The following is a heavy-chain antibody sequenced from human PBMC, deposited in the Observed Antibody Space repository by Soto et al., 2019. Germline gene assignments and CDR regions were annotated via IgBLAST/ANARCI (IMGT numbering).Heavy chain of an antibody. Sequence: ALSLTCAVSGGCISSGGYSWSWIRQPPGKGLEWIGYIYHSGSTYYNPSLKSRVTISVDRSKNQFSLKLSSVTAADTAVYYCARATPYSNNYYYYYGMDVWGQGTTVTVSS. CDR3: ARATPYSNNYYYYYGMDV. V-gene: IGHV4-30-2*01. CDR1: GGCISSGGYS. D-gene: IGHD2-15*01. J-gene: IGHJ6*02. CDR2: IYHSGST.